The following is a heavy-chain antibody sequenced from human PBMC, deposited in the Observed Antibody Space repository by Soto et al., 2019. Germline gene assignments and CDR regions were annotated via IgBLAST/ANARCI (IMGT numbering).Heavy chain of an antibody. CDR1: GFTFEDYG. J-gene: IGHJ6*01. V-gene: IGHV3-9*01. D-gene: IGHD5-18*01. CDR3: VKEGSYGWLEENYYGMNA. CDR2: ISWNSGTT. Sequence: EVQLVESGGGWVQPGRSLRLSCAVSGFTFEDYGMDWVRQAPGKGLEWVAGISWNSGTTGYADSVKGRFTISRDNAKNSLYLQMNSLRAEDTGLYYCVKEGSYGWLEENYYGMNAWGQGTTVTVSS.